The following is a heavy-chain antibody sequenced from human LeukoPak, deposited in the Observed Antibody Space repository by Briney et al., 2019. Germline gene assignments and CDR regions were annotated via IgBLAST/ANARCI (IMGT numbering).Heavy chain of an antibody. CDR1: GFTFSSYS. CDR2: ISSSSSTI. J-gene: IGHJ4*02. V-gene: IGHV3-48*01. D-gene: IGHD5-12*01. Sequence: AGGSLRLSCAASGFTFSSYSMNWVRQAPGKGLEWVSYISSSSSTIYYADSVKGRFTISRDNAKNSLYLQMNSLRAEDTAVYYCARGTPYDGLDYRGQGTLVTVSS. CDR3: ARGTPYDGLDY.